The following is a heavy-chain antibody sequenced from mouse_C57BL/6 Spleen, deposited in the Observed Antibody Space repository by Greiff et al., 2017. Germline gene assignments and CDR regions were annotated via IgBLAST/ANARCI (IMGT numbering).Heavy chain of an antibody. CDR1: GYAFTNYL. CDR3: ARRASSYFDY. V-gene: IGHV1-54*01. Sequence: QVQLQQSGAELVRPGTSVKVSCKASGYAFTNYLIEWVKQRPGQGLEWIGEINPGSGGTNYNEKFKGKATLTADKSSSTAYMQLSSLTSEDSAVYFCARRASSYFDYWGQGTTLTVSS. CDR2: INPGSGGT. D-gene: IGHD1-1*01. J-gene: IGHJ2*01.